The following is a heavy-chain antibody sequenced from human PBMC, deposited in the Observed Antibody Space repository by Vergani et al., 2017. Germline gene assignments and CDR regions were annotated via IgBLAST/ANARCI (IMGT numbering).Heavy chain of an antibody. CDR2: IDYSGST. D-gene: IGHD5-24*01. J-gene: IGHJ4*02. CDR1: GGSISSYY. CDR3: ARYDRDESFDY. Sequence: QVQLQESGPGLVKPSETLSLTCTVSGGSISSYYWSWIRQPPGKGLEWIGYIDYSGSTNYNPSLKSRVTISVDTSKNQFSRKLSSVTAADTAVYYCARYDRDESFDYWGQGTLVTVSS. V-gene: IGHV4-59*01.